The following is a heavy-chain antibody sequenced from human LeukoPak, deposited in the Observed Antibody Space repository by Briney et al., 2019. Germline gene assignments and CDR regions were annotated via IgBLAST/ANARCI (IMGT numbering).Heavy chain of an antibody. CDR1: GFTFSSYS. V-gene: IGHV3-48*04. J-gene: IGHJ4*02. Sequence: PGGSLRLSCAAPGFTFSSYSMNWVRQAPGKGLEWVSYISSSSSTIYYADSVKGRFTISRDNAKNSLYLQMNSLRAEDTAVYYCASGRHNWNYLVYWGQGTLVTVFS. D-gene: IGHD1-20*01. CDR2: ISSSSSTI. CDR3: ASGRHNWNYLVY.